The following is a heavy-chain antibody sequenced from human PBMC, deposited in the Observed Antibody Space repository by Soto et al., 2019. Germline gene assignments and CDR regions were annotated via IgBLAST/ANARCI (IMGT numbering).Heavy chain of an antibody. D-gene: IGHD5-18*01. Sequence: PGGSLRLSCAASGFTFSSYGLHWVRQAPGKGLEWVALTSDDGMSNSYADSVKGRFTISRDNSKNTLFLHMNNLRAEDTAVYFCAKEGYNYADGYYFDYWGPGTLVTVSS. CDR1: GFTFSSYG. CDR2: TSDDGMSN. V-gene: IGHV3-30*18. J-gene: IGHJ4*02. CDR3: AKEGYNYADGYYFDY.